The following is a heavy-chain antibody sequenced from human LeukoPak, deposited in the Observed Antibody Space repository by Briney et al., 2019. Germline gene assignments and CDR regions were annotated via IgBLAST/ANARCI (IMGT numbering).Heavy chain of an antibody. D-gene: IGHD6-13*01. CDR3: AKDIAAAAVYYFDY. V-gene: IGHV3-23*01. J-gene: IGHJ4*02. CDR2: ISGSGGST. CDR1: GFTFSRYW. Sequence: GGSLRLSCGASGFTFSRYWMSWVRQAPGKGLEWVSAISGSGGSTYYADSVKGRFTISRDNSKNTLYLQMNSLRAEDTAVYYCAKDIAAAAVYYFDYWGQGTLVTVSS.